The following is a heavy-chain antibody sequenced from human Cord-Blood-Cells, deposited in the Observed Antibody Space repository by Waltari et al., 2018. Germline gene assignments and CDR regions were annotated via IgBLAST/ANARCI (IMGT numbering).Heavy chain of an antibody. CDR3: ARDRTGDLWYFDL. D-gene: IGHD7-27*01. J-gene: IGHJ2*01. V-gene: IGHV4-59*01. CDR2: IYYSGST. Sequence: QVQLQESGPGLVKPSETLSLTCTVPGGSISSYYWSWIRQPPGKGLEWIGYIYYSGSTNYNPSLKSRVTISVDTSKNQFSLKLSSVTAADTAVYYCARDRTGDLWYFDLWGRGTLVTVSS. CDR1: GGSISSYY.